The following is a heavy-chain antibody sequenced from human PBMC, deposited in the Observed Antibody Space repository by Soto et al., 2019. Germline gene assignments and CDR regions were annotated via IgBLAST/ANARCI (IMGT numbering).Heavy chain of an antibody. D-gene: IGHD1-26*01. V-gene: IGHV3-13*05. CDR2: LGAARDP. Sequence: EVQLVESGGGSVQPGESLRLSCAASGFSFRDYDMHWVRQRKGKGLEWVSALGAARDPYYVGYVKGRFSVSRDNAQNSLFLQMNNLRVDDTAVYFCASAYLGRLPRRADYYYAIDVWGRGTTVTVSS. J-gene: IGHJ6*02. CDR1: GFSFRDYD. CDR3: ASAYLGRLPRRADYYYAIDV.